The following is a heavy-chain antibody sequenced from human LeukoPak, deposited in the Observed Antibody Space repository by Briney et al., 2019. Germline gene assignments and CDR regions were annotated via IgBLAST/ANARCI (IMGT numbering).Heavy chain of an antibody. Sequence: PSETLSLTCTVSGGSISSYYWSWIRQPPEKGLEWIGYIYYSGSTNYNPSLKSRVTISVDTSKNQFSLKLSSVTAADTAVYYCARGARWLVDYWGQGTLVTVSS. CDR1: GGSISSYY. CDR2: IYYSGST. CDR3: ARGARWLVDY. V-gene: IGHV4-59*01. J-gene: IGHJ4*02. D-gene: IGHD6-19*01.